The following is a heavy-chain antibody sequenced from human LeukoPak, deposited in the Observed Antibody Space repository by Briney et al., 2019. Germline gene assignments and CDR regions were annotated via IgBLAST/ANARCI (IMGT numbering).Heavy chain of an antibody. Sequence: ASVKVSCKASGYTFTGYYMHWVRQAPGQGLEWMGWINPNSGGTNYAQKFQGRVTMTRDTSISTAYMGLSRLRSDDTAVYYCARDVSQSAMVDYWGQGTLVTVSS. D-gene: IGHD5-18*01. V-gene: IGHV1-2*02. CDR3: ARDVSQSAMVDY. J-gene: IGHJ4*02. CDR1: GYTFTGYY. CDR2: INPNSGGT.